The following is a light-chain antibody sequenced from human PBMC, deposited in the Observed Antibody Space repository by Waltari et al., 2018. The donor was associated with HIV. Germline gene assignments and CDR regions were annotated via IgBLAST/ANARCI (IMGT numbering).Light chain of an antibody. Sequence: SSELTQPPSVSVSPGQTARISCSGYTLSKQYAYWYQQKPGQAPVVVIIKDTERPSGIPERFSGSSSGTTVTLTIRGVQAEDEADYYCQSSDNSEHMIFGGGTKLTVL. J-gene: IGLJ2*01. CDR3: QSSDNSEHMI. CDR2: KDT. V-gene: IGLV3-25*03. CDR1: TLSKQY.